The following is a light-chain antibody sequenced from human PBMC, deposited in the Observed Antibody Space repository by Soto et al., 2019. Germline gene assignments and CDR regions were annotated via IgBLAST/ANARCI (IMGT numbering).Light chain of an antibody. CDR1: QSIGNS. CDR3: QQYNSYPVT. CDR2: KAS. V-gene: IGKV1-5*03. Sequence: DLQMTQSPSTLSASVGDRVTITCRASQSIGNSLAWYQQKPVKAPKLLIYKASSLESGVPSRFSGSGSGTEFTLTISSLQPDDFATYYCQQYNSYPVTFGQGTKLEIK. J-gene: IGKJ2*01.